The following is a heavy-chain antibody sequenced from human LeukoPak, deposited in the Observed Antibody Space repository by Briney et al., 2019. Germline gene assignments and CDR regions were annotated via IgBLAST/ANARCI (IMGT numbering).Heavy chain of an antibody. CDR2: VIPMFATA. J-gene: IGHJ4*02. CDR3: ARGLHGDYGYFDY. CDR1: GYTFSSYA. D-gene: IGHD4-17*01. Sequence: GASVKVSCKASGYTFSSYAISWVRQAPGQGLEWMGGVIPMFATANYAPKFQDRVTITADESTSTAYMELRSLRSEDTAVYHCARGLHGDYGYFDYWGQGTLVTVSS. V-gene: IGHV1-69*13.